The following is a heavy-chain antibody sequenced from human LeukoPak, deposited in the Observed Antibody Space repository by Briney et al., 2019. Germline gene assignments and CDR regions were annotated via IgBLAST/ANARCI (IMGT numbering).Heavy chain of an antibody. V-gene: IGHV3-30*03. Sequence: PGGSLRLSCAASGFTFSSYGMHWVRQAPGKGLEWVAVISYDGSNKYYADSVKGRFTISRDNAKNSLYLQMNSLRAEDTAVYYCARSLFSSSWFSGSLNYWGQGTLVTVSS. CDR2: ISYDGSNK. D-gene: IGHD6-13*01. J-gene: IGHJ4*02. CDR3: ARSLFSSSWFSGSLNY. CDR1: GFTFSSYG.